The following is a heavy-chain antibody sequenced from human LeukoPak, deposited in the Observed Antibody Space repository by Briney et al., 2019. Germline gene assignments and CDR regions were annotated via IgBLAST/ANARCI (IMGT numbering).Heavy chain of an antibody. Sequence: GGSLRLSCPPSGFTLSSYAMSWVRQDPGDGLEWVSAISGSGGSTYYAHSLKGRFTISGDNSKNPLYLQMNTVRAEDTAVYYCVYYYDSSGYFFLGYWGQGTLVTVS. D-gene: IGHD3-22*01. CDR1: GFTLSSYA. CDR2: ISGSGGST. CDR3: VYYYDSSGYFFLGY. V-gene: IGHV3-23*01. J-gene: IGHJ4*02.